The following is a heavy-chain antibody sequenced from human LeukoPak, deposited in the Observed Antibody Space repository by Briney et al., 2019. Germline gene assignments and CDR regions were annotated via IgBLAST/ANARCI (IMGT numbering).Heavy chain of an antibody. CDR3: ARQKSRWLQLIDY. CDR2: IYPGDPDT. V-gene: IGHV5-51*01. J-gene: IGHJ4*02. D-gene: IGHD5-24*01. CDR1: GYSFTSYW. Sequence: GESLKISCKGSGYSFTSYWIGWVRQMPGKGLEWMGIIYPGDPDTRYSPSFQGQVTISADKSISTAYLQWSSLKASDTAMYYCARQKSRWLQLIDYWGQGTLVTVSS.